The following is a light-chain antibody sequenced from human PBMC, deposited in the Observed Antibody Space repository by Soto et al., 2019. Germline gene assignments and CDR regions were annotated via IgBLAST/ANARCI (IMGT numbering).Light chain of an antibody. CDR1: SSNIGGNT. J-gene: IGLJ3*02. CDR2: RNN. Sequence: QSALTQPPSASGTPGQRVTISCSGSSSNIGGNTVNWFQQLPGLAPKLLIYRNNQRPSGVPDRFSGSKSGTSASLAIGGLQSEDEADYYCAAWDDSLNGWVFGGGTKLTVL. V-gene: IGLV1-44*01. CDR3: AAWDDSLNGWV.